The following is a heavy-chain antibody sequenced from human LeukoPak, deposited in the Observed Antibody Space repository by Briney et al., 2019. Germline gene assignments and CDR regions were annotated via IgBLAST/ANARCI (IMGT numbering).Heavy chain of an antibody. CDR1: GLTFRRYA. CDR2: ISGSGDST. Sequence: GGSLRLSCVASGLTFRRYAMSWVRQAPGKGLEWVSAISGSGDSTYYADSVKGRFTISRDNSRNTLYLQINSLTAEDTAVHYCAKGDRGYDYGYYYGMDVWGQETTVTVSS. V-gene: IGHV3-23*01. D-gene: IGHD5-12*01. J-gene: IGHJ6*02. CDR3: AKGDRGYDYGYYYGMDV.